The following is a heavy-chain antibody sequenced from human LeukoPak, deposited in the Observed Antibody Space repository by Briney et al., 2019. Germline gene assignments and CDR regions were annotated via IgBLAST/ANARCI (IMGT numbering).Heavy chain of an antibody. D-gene: IGHD1-7*01. CDR3: AKGKYNWNYGALDY. Sequence: GGSLRLSCAASGFTFSSYGMHWVRQAPGKGLEWVAVISYDGSNKYYADSVKGRFTISRDNSKNTLYLQMNSLRAEDTAVYYCAKGKYNWNYGALDYWGQGTLVTVSS. CDR1: GFTFSSYG. CDR2: ISYDGSNK. J-gene: IGHJ4*02. V-gene: IGHV3-30*18.